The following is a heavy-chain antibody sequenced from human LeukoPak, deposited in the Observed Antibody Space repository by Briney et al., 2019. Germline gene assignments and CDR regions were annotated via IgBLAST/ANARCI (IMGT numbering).Heavy chain of an antibody. CDR2: NSRSSSYI. CDR1: GFTFSSYS. CDR3: AADGGYWVIDY. J-gene: IGHJ4*02. D-gene: IGHD2-8*02. Sequence: GGSLRLSCAASGFTFSSYSMNWVRQAPGKGLEWVSSNSRSSSYIYYADSVKGRFTISRDNAKDSLYLQMNSLRAEDTAVYYCAADGGYWVIDYWGQGTLVTVSS. V-gene: IGHV3-21*01.